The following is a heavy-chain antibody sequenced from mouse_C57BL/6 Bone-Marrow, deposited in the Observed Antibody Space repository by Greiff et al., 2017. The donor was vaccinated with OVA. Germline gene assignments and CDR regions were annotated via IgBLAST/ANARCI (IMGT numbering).Heavy chain of an antibody. CDR3: TVIYYGNYHYFDY. CDR1: GFNIKDDY. D-gene: IGHD2-1*01. J-gene: IGHJ2*01. V-gene: IGHV14-4*01. Sequence: VQLQQSGAELVRPGASVKLSCTASGFNIKDDYMHWVKQRPEQGLEWIGWIDPENGDTEYASKFQGKATITADTSSNTAYLQLSSLTSEDTAVYYCTVIYYGNYHYFDYWGQGATLTVSS. CDR2: IDPENGDT.